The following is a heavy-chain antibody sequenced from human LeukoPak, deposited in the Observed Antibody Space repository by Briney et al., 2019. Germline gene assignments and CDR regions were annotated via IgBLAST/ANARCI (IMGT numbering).Heavy chain of an antibody. J-gene: IGHJ5*02. V-gene: IGHV4-34*01. CDR2: INHSGST. CDR1: GGSFSGYY. Sequence: SETLSLTCAVYGGSFSGYYWSRIRQPPGKGLEWIGEINHSGSTNYNPSLKSRVTISVDTSKNQFSLKLSSVTAADTAVYYCARRRIVVVPAAIRGWFDPWGQGTLVTVSS. D-gene: IGHD2-2*01. CDR3: ARRRIVVVPAAIRGWFDP.